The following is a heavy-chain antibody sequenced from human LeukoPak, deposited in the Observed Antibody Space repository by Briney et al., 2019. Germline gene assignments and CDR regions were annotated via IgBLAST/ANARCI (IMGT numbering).Heavy chain of an antibody. D-gene: IGHD3-22*01. CDR1: GYTLTELS. Sequence: ASVKVSCKVSGYTLTELSMHWVRQAPGKGLEWMGGFDPEDGETIYAQKFQGRVTMTEDTSTDTAYMELSSLRSEDTAVYYCATGARWASDSSGYHDYWGQGTLVTVSS. V-gene: IGHV1-24*01. CDR3: ATGARWASDSSGYHDY. CDR2: FDPEDGET. J-gene: IGHJ4*02.